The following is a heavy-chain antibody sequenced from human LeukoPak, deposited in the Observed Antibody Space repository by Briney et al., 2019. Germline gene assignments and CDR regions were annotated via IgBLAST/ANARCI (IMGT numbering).Heavy chain of an antibody. Sequence: GGSLRLSCAASGFTFSSYSMNWVRQAPGKGLEWVSSISSSSSYIYHADSVKGRFTIFRDNAKNSLYLQMNSLRAEDTAVYYCARDGTAAAAFNWFDPWGQGTLVTVSS. D-gene: IGHD6-13*01. J-gene: IGHJ5*02. CDR2: ISSSSSYI. V-gene: IGHV3-21*01. CDR3: ARDGTAAAAFNWFDP. CDR1: GFTFSSYS.